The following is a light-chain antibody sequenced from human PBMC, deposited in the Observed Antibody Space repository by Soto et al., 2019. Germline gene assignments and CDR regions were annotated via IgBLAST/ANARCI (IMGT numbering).Light chain of an antibody. CDR1: ESLSTY. V-gene: IGKV3-15*01. J-gene: IGKJ2*01. Sequence: EIVMTQSPATLSVSPGERVTLSRRASESLSTYLAWYQQKPGQAPRLLIYGASTKATGIPARFSGSGYATDFTLTISSLQSEDFAVYYCQSYNDWPFTFGQGTKLEI. CDR3: QSYNDWPFT. CDR2: GAS.